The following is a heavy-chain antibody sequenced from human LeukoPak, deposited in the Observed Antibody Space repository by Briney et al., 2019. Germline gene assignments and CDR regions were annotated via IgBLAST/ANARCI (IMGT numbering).Heavy chain of an antibody. CDR3: AREGSIAAAGYDAFDI. V-gene: IGHV3-21*01. Sequence: GGSLRLSCAASGFAFSSYSMNWVRQAPGKGLEWVSSISSSSSYIYYADSVKGRFTISRDNAKNSLYLQMNSLRAEDTAVYYCAREGSIAAAGYDAFDIWGQGTMVTVSS. J-gene: IGHJ3*02. CDR2: ISSSSSYI. D-gene: IGHD6-13*01. CDR1: GFAFSSYS.